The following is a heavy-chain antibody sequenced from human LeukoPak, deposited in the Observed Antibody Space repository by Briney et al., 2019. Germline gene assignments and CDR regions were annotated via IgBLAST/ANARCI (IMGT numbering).Heavy chain of an antibody. CDR2: LYIDGNT. CDR1: GFTFITND. D-gene: IGHD1-14*01. CDR3: ARGVEPLAANTLVY. J-gene: IGHJ4*02. V-gene: IGHV3-53*01. Sequence: GGSLRLSCAASGFTFITNDMTWVRQAPGKGLEWVSVLYIDGNTKYSDSVQGRFTISRDNSKNTLYLEMNSLSHDDTAVYYCARGVEPLAANTLVYWGQGTLVTVSS.